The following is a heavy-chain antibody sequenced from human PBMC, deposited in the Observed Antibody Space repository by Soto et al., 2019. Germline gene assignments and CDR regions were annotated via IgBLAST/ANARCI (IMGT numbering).Heavy chain of an antibody. CDR1: GFTFSNYG. CDR3: AKEMIASTLADFFDY. V-gene: IGHV3-23*01. CDR2: ISGSGDRA. Sequence: EVQLLESGGGLIQPGGSLRLSCGASGFTFSNYGMTWVRQAPGKGLEWVSTISGSGDRAFYADLVKGRFTISRDNSKNTLYLQMNSLSAENTAMYYCAKEMIASTLADFFDYWGQGILVTVSS. D-gene: IGHD2-21*01. J-gene: IGHJ4*02.